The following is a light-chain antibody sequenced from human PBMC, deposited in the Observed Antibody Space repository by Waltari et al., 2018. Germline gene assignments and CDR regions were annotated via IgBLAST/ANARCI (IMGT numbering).Light chain of an antibody. CDR1: LSVSSNY. V-gene: IGKV3-20*01. J-gene: IGKJ1*01. CDR3: QQYGSSPPWT. Sequence: EIVLTQSPGTLSLSPGERASLSCRASLSVSSNYLAWYQQKPGQAPRLLIYGASSRATGIPDRFGGSGSGTDFTLTISRLEPEDFAVYYCQQYGSSPPWTFGQGTKVEIK. CDR2: GAS.